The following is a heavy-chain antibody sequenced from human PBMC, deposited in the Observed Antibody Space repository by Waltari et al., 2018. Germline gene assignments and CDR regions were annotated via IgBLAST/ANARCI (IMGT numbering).Heavy chain of an antibody. CDR2: INHSGST. V-gene: IGHV4-34*01. CDR1: GGSFNGYD. Sequence: QVQLQQWGAGLLKPSETLSLTCAMSGGSFNGYDWRWIRQPPGKGLEGIGEINHSGSTNYNPSLKSRVTMSVDTSKNQFSLNLSSVTAADTAVYYCARGESLYNSDWTPRGYYYYGMDVWGQGTTVTVSS. J-gene: IGHJ6*02. D-gene: IGHD6-19*01. CDR3: ARGESLYNSDWTPRGYYYYGMDV.